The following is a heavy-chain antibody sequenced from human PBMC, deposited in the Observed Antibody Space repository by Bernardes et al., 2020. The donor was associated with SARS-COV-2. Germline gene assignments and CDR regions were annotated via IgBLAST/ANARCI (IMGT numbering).Heavy chain of an antibody. V-gene: IGHV3-23*01. CDR2: IGGDADNT. CDR1: GFTLTSYA. J-gene: IGHJ4*02. Sequence: GGSLRLSRAASGFTLTSYAMSWVRQAPGKGLEWVSGIGGDADNTYYADSVKGRFTISRDNSMNTLFLQMNSLRAEDTAVYYCAKDYCGGDCDFFDYWGQGTLVSVSS. D-gene: IGHD2-21*02. CDR3: AKDYCGGDCDFFDY.